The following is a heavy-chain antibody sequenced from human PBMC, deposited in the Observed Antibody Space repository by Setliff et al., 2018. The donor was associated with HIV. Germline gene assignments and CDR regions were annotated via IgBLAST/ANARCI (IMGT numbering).Heavy chain of an antibody. D-gene: IGHD1-26*01. Sequence: SETLSLTCAVSGGSISSDAYYWSWIRQCPGKGLEWIGYIYYSGSTYYNPSLKSRITISVDSSKNQLSLKLSSVTAADTAVYYCARGSSAVYNYYMDVWGKGTTVTVS. CDR3: ARGSSAVYNYYMDV. J-gene: IGHJ6*03. V-gene: IGHV4-31*11. CDR2: IYYSGST. CDR1: GGSISSDAYY.